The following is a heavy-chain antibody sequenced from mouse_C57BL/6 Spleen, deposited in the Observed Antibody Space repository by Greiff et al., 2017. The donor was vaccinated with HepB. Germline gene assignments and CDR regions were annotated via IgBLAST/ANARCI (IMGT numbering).Heavy chain of an antibody. CDR2: IDPSDSET. CDR3: ASIGGSSGYAY. J-gene: IGHJ2*01. V-gene: IGHV1-52*01. Sequence: QVHVKQPGAELVRPGSSVKLSCKASGYTFTSYWMHWVKQRPIQGLEWIGNIDPSDSETHYNQKFKDKATLTVDKSSSTAYMQLSSLTSEDSAVYYCASIGGSSGYAYWGQGTTLTVSS. D-gene: IGHD3-2*02. CDR1: GYTFTSYW.